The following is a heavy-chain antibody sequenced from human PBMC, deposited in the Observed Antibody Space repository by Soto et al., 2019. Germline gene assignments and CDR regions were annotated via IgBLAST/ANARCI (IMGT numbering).Heavy chain of an antibody. V-gene: IGHV1-18*01. CDR3: ASSLVPAARPPYGMDV. D-gene: IGHD2-2*02. Sequence: QVQLVQSGAEVKKPGASVKVSCKASGYTFTSYGISWVRQAPGQGLEWMGWISAYNGNTNYAQKLQGRVTMTTDTSTRTAYMELRSLRSDDTAVYYCASSLVPAARPPYGMDVWGQGTTVTVSS. CDR1: GYTFTSYG. CDR2: ISAYNGNT. J-gene: IGHJ6*02.